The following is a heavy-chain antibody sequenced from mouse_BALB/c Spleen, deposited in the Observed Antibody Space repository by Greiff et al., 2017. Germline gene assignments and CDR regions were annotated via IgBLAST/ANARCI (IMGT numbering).Heavy chain of an antibody. Sequence: EVKLMESGGGLVQPGGSLKLSCAASGFTFSSYGMSWVRQTPDKRLELVATINSNGGSTYYPDSVKGRFTISRDNAKNTLYLQMSSLKSEDTAMYYCARHGNYVGFAYWGQGTLVTVSA. CDR3: ARHGNYVGFAY. D-gene: IGHD2-1*01. J-gene: IGHJ3*01. CDR2: INSNGGST. V-gene: IGHV5-6-3*01. CDR1: GFTFSSYG.